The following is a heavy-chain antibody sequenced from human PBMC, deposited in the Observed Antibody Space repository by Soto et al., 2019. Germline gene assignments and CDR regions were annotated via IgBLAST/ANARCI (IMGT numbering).Heavy chain of an antibody. V-gene: IGHV3-23*01. CDR2: VTQDGGS. Sequence: EVQLLESGGGLVQPGGSLRLSCAASGFTLSAYTMSWVRQAPGKGLEWGSGVTQDGGSLYADSVRGRFTISRDNSKNTVYLQMNSMRTDDTTMYYCAKDRQPDGFWPFDHWGQGTLIIVSS. D-gene: IGHD3-3*01. CDR3: AKDRQPDGFWPFDH. CDR1: GFTLSAYT. J-gene: IGHJ4*01.